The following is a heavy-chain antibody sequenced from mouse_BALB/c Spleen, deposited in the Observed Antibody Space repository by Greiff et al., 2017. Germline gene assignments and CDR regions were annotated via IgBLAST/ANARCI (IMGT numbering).Heavy chain of an antibody. CDR1: GFTFSNYW. V-gene: IGHV6-6*02. CDR3: TSPLTGY. D-gene: IGHD4-1*01. Sequence: EVKLVESGGGLVQPGGSMKLSCVASGFTFSNYWMNWVRQSPEKGLEWVAEIRLKSNNYATHYAESVKGRFTISRDDSKSSVYLQMNNLRAEDTGIYYCTSPLTGYWGQGTLVTVSA. J-gene: IGHJ3*01. CDR2: IRLKSNNYAT.